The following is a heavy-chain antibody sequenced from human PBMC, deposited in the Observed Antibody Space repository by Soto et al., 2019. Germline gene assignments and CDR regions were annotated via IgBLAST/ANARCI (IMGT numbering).Heavy chain of an antibody. Sequence: PSETLSLTCTVSGGSISSEGYYWSWFRQPPGKGLEWIGDIYYSGSTYYHPSLKSRLTMSGDTSKSQFSLKLSSVTAADTAVYHCARGRGYSYGPYYFDYWGQGTLVTVSS. V-gene: IGHV4-31*02. J-gene: IGHJ4*02. CDR3: ARGRGYSYGPYYFDY. CDR1: GGSISSEGYY. CDR2: IYYSGST. D-gene: IGHD5-18*01.